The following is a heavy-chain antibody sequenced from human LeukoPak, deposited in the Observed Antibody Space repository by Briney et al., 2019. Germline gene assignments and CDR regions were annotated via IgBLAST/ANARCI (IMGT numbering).Heavy chain of an antibody. V-gene: IGHV3-11*04. CDR2: IGTGGSIT. J-gene: IGHJ6*03. CDR1: GVIFSDYY. Sequence: GGSLRLSCAASGVIFSDYYMSWIRQAPGKGLQWVSYIGTGGSITYYADSVKGRFTISRDNAKNSLYLQMNSLRVEDTAVYYCARILEGYHYYMDVWGKGTTVTVSS. CDR3: ARILEGYHYYMDV.